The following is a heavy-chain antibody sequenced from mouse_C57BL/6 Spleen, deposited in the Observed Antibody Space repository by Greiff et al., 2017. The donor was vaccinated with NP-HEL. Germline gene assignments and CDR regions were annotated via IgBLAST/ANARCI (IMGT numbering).Heavy chain of an antibody. D-gene: IGHD1-1*01. J-gene: IGHJ2*01. Sequence: VQLQQPGAELVKPGASVKLSCKASGYTFTSYWMHWVKQRPGRGLEWIGRIDPNSGGTKYNEKFKSKATLTVDKPSITAYMQLSSLTSEDSAVYYCASGDGSSYEGVCYWGQGTTLTVSS. CDR3: ASGDGSSYEGVCY. CDR1: GYTFTSYW. CDR2: IDPNSGGT. V-gene: IGHV1-72*01.